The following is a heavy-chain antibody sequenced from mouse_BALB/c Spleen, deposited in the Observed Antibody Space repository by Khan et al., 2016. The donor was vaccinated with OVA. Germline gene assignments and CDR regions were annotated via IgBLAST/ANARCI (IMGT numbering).Heavy chain of an antibody. CDR3: ARIYRSDFDY. CDR2: INPHIGET. Sequence: MQLEESGPELVKPGASVKISCKASGYSFTGYFMNWVMQSHGKSLEWIGRINPHIGETFYNQKFKGKATLTVDESSSTAHMEFRSLASEDSAVYYCARIYRSDFDYWGQGTTLTVSS. CDR1: GYSFTGYF. V-gene: IGHV1-20*02. D-gene: IGHD1-1*01. J-gene: IGHJ2*01.